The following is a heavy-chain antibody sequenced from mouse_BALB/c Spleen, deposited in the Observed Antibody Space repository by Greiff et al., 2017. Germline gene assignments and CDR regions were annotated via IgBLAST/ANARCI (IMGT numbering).Heavy chain of an antibody. Sequence: EVQLHQSGPGLVKPSQSLSLTCTVTGYSITSDYAWNWIRQFPGNKLEWMGYISYSGSTSYNPSLKSRISITRDTSKNQFFLQLNSVTTEDTATYYCARDDDYDAWFAYWGQGTLVTVSA. D-gene: IGHD2-4*01. J-gene: IGHJ3*01. V-gene: IGHV3-2*02. CDR2: ISYSGST. CDR3: ARDDDYDAWFAY. CDR1: GYSITSDYA.